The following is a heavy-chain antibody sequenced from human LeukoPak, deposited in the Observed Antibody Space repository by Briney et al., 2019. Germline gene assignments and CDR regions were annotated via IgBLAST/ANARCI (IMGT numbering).Heavy chain of an antibody. Sequence: SETRSLTCSVSGDSVSRSDSYWDWIRQPPGKGLEWIGTIYYSGRTYYSPALKSRVTRSVDPSNNQFSLNLRSVTAADTAVYYCARRRYYDGSGYLEWGQGTLLSVSS. CDR1: GDSVSRSDSY. CDR3: ARRRYYDGSGYLE. D-gene: IGHD3-22*01. J-gene: IGHJ1*01. V-gene: IGHV4-39*01. CDR2: IYYSGRT.